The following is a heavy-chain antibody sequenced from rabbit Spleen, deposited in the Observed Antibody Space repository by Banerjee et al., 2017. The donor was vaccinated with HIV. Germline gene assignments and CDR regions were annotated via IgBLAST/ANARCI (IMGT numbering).Heavy chain of an antibody. V-gene: IGHV1S45*01. J-gene: IGHJ4*01. D-gene: IGHD1-1*01. CDR2: IADSGSGFT. CDR1: GISFSRNYY. CDR3: ARMAGPSAYLWPYYFNL. Sequence: QELLEESGGDLVKPEGSLTLTCTASGISFSRNYYICWVRQAPGKGLEWISCIADSGSGFTYSATWAKGRFTCSKTSSTTVTLQMTSLTVADTATYFCARMAGPSAYLWPYYFNLWGQGTLVTVS.